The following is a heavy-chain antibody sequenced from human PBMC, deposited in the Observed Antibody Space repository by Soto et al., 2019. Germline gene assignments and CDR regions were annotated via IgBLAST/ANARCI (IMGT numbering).Heavy chain of an antibody. J-gene: IGHJ1*01. Sequence: ASVKVSCKASGNTVPNYAIHWVRQAPGQRLEWMGWINGGNGNTYYSEHFQGRVTFTRDTSAGTVYMQLSSLRVEDSALYYCAQDTRGYHRPIDNWGQGTLVTVSS. CDR1: GNTVPNYA. V-gene: IGHV1-3*01. CDR2: INGGNGNT. D-gene: IGHD5-12*01. CDR3: AQDTRGYHRPIDN.